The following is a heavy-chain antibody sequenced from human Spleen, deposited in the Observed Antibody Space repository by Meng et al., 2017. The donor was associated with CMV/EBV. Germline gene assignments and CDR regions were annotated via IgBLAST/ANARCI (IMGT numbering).Heavy chain of an antibody. J-gene: IGHJ4*02. CDR1: GYTFTGYY. CDR2: INPNSGDT. Sequence: ASVKVSCKASGYTFTGYYIHWVRQAPGQGPEWMGWINPNSGDTHYAQRFQGRVTMTRDTSISMFHMEMSGLTYDDTAVYYCARRYYDVLTGYYYFDQWGQGTQVTVSS. D-gene: IGHD3-9*01. CDR3: ARRYYDVLTGYYYFDQ. V-gene: IGHV1-2*02.